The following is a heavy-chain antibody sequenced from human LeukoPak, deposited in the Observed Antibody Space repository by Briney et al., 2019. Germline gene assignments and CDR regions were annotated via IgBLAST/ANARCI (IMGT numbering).Heavy chain of an antibody. CDR3: ASHQYFYDTSASYDRLFDY. CDR2: ISAGGTTI. V-gene: IGHV3-48*03. J-gene: IGHJ4*02. CDR1: GLILRSYE. D-gene: IGHD2/OR15-2a*01. Sequence: GGSLRLSCAASGLILRSYEMSWVRQAPGKGLEWVSYISAGGTTIYYADSVKGRFTISRDNAKNSLYQQMDSLRADDTAVYYCASHQYFYDTSASYDRLFDYWSQGTLVTVSS.